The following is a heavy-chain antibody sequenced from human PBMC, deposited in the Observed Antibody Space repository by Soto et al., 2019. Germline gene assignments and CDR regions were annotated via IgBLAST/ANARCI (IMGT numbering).Heavy chain of an antibody. D-gene: IGHD2-15*01. CDR2: INPHSGGT. CDR3: ARGCSGGTCFLLDF. J-gene: IGHJ4*02. V-gene: IGHV1-2*04. CDR1: EYTFTGYH. Sequence: ASVKVSCKAFEYTFTGYHLHWVRQAPGQGLEWIGWINPHSGGTNYAQKFQGWVTMTRDTSISTAYMELNRLKSDDTAVYYCARGCSGGTCFLLDFWGQGTLVTVSS.